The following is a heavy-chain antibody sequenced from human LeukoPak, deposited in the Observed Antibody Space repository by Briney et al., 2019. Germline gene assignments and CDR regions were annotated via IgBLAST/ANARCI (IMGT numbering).Heavy chain of an antibody. J-gene: IGHJ4*02. CDR2: IIPIFGTA. V-gene: IGHV1-69*13. CDR1: GGTFSSYA. Sequence: SVKVSCKASGGTFSSYAISWVRQAPGQGLEWMGGIIPIFGTANYAQKFQGRVTITADESTSTAYMELSSLRSEDTAVYYCARVYNYYDTSGYYLGNYFDHWGRGTLVTVSS. CDR3: ARVYNYYDTSGYYLGNYFDH. D-gene: IGHD3-22*01.